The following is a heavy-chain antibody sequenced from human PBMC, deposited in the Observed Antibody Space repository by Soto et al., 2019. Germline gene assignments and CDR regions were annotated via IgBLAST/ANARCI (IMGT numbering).Heavy chain of an antibody. CDR1: GGSISSSSYY. V-gene: IGHV4-39*01. CDR2: IYYSGST. D-gene: IGHD3-3*01. Sequence: SETLSLTCTVSGGSISSSSYYWGWIRQPPGKGLEWIGSIYYSGSTYYNPSLKSRVTISVDTSKNQFSLKLSSVTAADTAVYYCASTPITIFGVVIKSYYYYSMDVWGQGTTVTVSS. J-gene: IGHJ6*02. CDR3: ASTPITIFGVVIKSYYYYSMDV.